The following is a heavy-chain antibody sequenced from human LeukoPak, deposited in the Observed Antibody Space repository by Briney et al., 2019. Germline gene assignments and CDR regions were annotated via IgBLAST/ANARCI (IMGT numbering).Heavy chain of an antibody. J-gene: IGHJ4*02. V-gene: IGHV3-48*04. CDR1: GFTFSSYG. CDR3: ARCRGYSYGYEDY. Sequence: GGSLRLSCAASGFTFSSYGMHWVRQAPGKGLEWVSYISSSGNTIDYADSVKGRFTISRDNAKNSLYLQMNSLRAEDTAVYYCARCRGYSYGYEDYWGQGALVTVSS. D-gene: IGHD5-18*01. CDR2: ISSSGNTI.